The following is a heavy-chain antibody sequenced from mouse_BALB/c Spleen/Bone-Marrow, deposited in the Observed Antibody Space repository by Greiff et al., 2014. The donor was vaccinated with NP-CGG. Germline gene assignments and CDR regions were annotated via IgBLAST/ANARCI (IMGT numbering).Heavy chain of an antibody. CDR3: ARDYYGSGYFDY. J-gene: IGHJ2*01. CDR1: GFNIKDTY. V-gene: IGHV14-3*02. Sequence: EVQLQQSGAELVKPGASVKLSCTASGFNIKDTYMHWVKQRPEQGLEWIGRIDPANGNTKYDPKFQGKATITADTSSNTAYLQLSSQTSEDSPFYYCARDYYGSGYFDYWGQGTTLTVSS. D-gene: IGHD1-1*01. CDR2: IDPANGNT.